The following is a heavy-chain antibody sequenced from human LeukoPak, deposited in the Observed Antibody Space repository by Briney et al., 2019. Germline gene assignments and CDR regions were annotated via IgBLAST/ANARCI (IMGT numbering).Heavy chain of an antibody. CDR3: AKLRFLEWLLDY. Sequence: PGGSLRLSCAASGFTFSSYAMSWVRQAPGKGLEWVSAISGSGGSTYYADSVKGRLTISRDNSKNTLYLQMNSLRAEDTAVYYCAKLRFLEWLLDYWGQGTLITASS. CDR1: GFTFSSYA. CDR2: ISGSGGST. V-gene: IGHV3-23*01. D-gene: IGHD3-3*01. J-gene: IGHJ4*02.